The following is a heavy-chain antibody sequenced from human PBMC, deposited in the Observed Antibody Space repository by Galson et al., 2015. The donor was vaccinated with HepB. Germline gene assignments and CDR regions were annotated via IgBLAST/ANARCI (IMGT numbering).Heavy chain of an antibody. Sequence: SETLSLTCTVSGGSISSYYWSWIRQPPGKGLEWIGYIYYSGSTNYNPSLKSRVTISVDTSKNQFSLKLSSVTAADTAVYYCARAAAGQGYYYMDVWGKGTTVTVSS. J-gene: IGHJ6*03. CDR2: IYYSGST. V-gene: IGHV4-59*01. D-gene: IGHD6-13*01. CDR3: ARAAAGQGYYYMDV. CDR1: GGSISSYY.